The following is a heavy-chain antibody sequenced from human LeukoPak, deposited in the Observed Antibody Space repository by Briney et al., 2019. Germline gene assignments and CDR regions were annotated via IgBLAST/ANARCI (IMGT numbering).Heavy chain of an antibody. CDR1: GGSISSYY. CDR2: IYYSGST. Sequence: SETLSLTCTVSGGSISSYYWNWIRQPPGKGLEWIGYIYYSGSTNYNPSLKSRVTISVDTSKNQFSLKLISVTAADTAVYHCAAYSSSGDAFDIWGQGTMVTVSS. CDR3: AAYSSSGDAFDI. V-gene: IGHV4-59*08. J-gene: IGHJ3*02. D-gene: IGHD6-13*01.